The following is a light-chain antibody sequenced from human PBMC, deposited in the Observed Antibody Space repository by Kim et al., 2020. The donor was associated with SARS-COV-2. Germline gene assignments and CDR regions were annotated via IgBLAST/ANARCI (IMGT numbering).Light chain of an antibody. CDR3: QQRSNWPRT. V-gene: IGKV3-11*01. Sequence: EIVLTQSPATLSLSLGERVTLSCRASQTVSSYLAWYQQKPGQAPRLLIYDTSNRATGIPGRFSGSGSGTDFTLTISSLEPEDFAVYYCQQRSNWPRTFGQGTKVDIK. CDR1: QTVSSY. CDR2: DTS. J-gene: IGKJ1*01.